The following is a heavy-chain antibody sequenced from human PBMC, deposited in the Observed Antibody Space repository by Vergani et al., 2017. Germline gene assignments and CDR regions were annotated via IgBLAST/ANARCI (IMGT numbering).Heavy chain of an antibody. J-gene: IGHJ4*02. D-gene: IGHD3-22*01. V-gene: IGHV3-21*01. Sequence: EVQLLESGGGLVQPGGSLRLSCAASGFTFSSYAMSWVRQAPGKGLEWVSSISSSSSYIYYADSVKGRFTISRDNAKNALYLQMNSLRAEDTAVYYCARVVYYDSSGLLVWGQGTLVTVSS. CDR1: GFTFSSYA. CDR3: ARVVYYDSSGLLV. CDR2: ISSSSSYI.